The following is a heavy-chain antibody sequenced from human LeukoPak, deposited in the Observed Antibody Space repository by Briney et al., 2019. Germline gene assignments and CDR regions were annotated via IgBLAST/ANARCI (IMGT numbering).Heavy chain of an antibody. CDR2: INHGGST. V-gene: IGHV4-34*01. J-gene: IGHJ6*02. Sequence: PSETLSLTCAVYCGFFSGSYGGWIRQPPGKGLEWIGVINHGGSTNYNPSLKSRVTISVDTSKNQFSLKLSSVTAADTAVYYCARLGVVVPAAMEGYYYYGMDVWGQGTTVTVSS. CDR3: ARLGVVVPAAMEGYYYYGMDV. CDR1: CGFFSGSY. D-gene: IGHD2-2*01.